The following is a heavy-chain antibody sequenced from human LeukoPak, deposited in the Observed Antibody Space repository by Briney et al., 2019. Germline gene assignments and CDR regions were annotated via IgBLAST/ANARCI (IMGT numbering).Heavy chain of an antibody. V-gene: IGHV4-4*07. J-gene: IGHJ6*03. CDR2: IYTGGST. D-gene: IGHD3-16*01. Sequence: NSGGSLRLSCAASGFTFSSYWMSWIRQPAGKGLEWIGRIYTGGSTNYNPSLKSRVTMSLDTSKNQVSLKLSSVTAADTAVYYCARGLQNPDYYYYYYMDVWGKGTTVTISS. CDR3: ARGLQNPDYYYYYYMDV. CDR1: GFTFSSYW.